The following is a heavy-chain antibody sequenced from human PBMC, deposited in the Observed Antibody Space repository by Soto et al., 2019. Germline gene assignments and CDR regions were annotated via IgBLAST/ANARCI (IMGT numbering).Heavy chain of an antibody. CDR3: AKDGEYQLLTRPSDY. Sequence: GSLRLSCAASVFTFSSYAMSWVRQAPGKGLEWVSAISGSGGSTYYADSVKGRFTISRDNSKNTLYLQMNSLRAEDTAVYYCAKDGEYQLLTRPSDYWGQGTLVTVSS. CDR2: ISGSGGST. J-gene: IGHJ4*02. V-gene: IGHV3-23*01. D-gene: IGHD2-2*01. CDR1: VFTFSSYA.